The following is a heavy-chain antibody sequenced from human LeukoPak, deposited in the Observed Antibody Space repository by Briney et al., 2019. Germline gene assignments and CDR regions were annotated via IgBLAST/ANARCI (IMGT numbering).Heavy chain of an antibody. CDR2: INHSGST. Sequence: PSETLSLTCAVYGGSFSGYYWSWLRQPPGKGLEWNGEINHSGSTNYNPSLKSRVTISVDTSKNQFSLKLSSVTAADMAVYYCARSDYGCFDYWGQGTLVTVSS. CDR1: GGSFSGYY. J-gene: IGHJ4*02. CDR3: ARSDYGCFDY. D-gene: IGHD4-17*01. V-gene: IGHV4-34*01.